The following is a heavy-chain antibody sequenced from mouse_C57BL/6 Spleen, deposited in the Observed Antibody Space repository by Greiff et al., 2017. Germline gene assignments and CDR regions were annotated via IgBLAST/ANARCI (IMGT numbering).Heavy chain of an antibody. Sequence: QVQLQQPGAELVRPGSSVKLSCKASGYTFTSYWMHWVNQRPIQGLEWIGNIDTSDSETYYNQKFKDKDTLTVDKSSSTAYMQLSSLTSEDTAVYYCAGVRNYYSSSPNAMDYWGQGTSVTVYS. D-gene: IGHD1-1*01. J-gene: IGHJ4*01. CDR3: AGVRNYYSSSPNAMDY. CDR2: IDTSDSET. V-gene: IGHV1-52*01. CDR1: GYTFTSYW.